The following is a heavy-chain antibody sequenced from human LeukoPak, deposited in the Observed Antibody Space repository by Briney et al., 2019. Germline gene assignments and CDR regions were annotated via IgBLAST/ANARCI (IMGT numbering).Heavy chain of an antibody. CDR2: IKQDGSEK. Sequence: QTGGSLRLSCAASGFTFSSYWMSWVRQAPGKGLEWVANIKQDGSEKYYVDSVKGRFTISRDNAKNSLYLQMNSLRAEDTAVYYCAATGYGDYGFDYWAREPWSPSPQ. J-gene: IGHJ4*02. V-gene: IGHV3-7*01. D-gene: IGHD4-17*01. CDR1: GFTFSSYW. CDR3: AATGYGDYGFDY.